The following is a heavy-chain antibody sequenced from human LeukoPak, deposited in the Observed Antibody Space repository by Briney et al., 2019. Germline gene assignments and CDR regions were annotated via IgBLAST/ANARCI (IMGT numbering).Heavy chain of an antibody. Sequence: PGGSLRLSCTASGFTFRNYWMSWVRQAPEKGLECVAYIKEDGSDKNYVDSVKGRFTISRDNAKNSLYLQMNSLRAEDTALYYCAKLDVWGQGTTVTVSS. V-gene: IGHV3-7*03. J-gene: IGHJ6*02. CDR3: AKLDV. CDR2: IKEDGSDK. CDR1: GFTFRNYW.